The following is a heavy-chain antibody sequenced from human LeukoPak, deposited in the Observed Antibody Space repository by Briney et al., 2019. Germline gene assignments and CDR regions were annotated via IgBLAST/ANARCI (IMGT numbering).Heavy chain of an antibody. J-gene: IGHJ4*02. Sequence: PSETLSLTCTVSGASISRSDYFWGWIRQPPGKGLEWIGSIYYSGSTYYSPSLKGRVTISVDTSKNQFSLKLSSVTAADTAVYYCAFSRGDYYGSGSYYNGWGQGTLVTVSS. V-gene: IGHV4-39*07. CDR3: AFSRGDYYGSGSYYNG. D-gene: IGHD3-10*01. CDR2: IYYSGST. CDR1: GASISRSDYF.